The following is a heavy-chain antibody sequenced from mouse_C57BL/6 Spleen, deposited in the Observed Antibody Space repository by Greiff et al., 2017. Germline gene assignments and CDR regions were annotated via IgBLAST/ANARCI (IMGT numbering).Heavy chain of an antibody. D-gene: IGHD2-5*01. CDR2: IYPGDGDT. CDR1: GYAFSSSW. Sequence: VQLQQSGPELVKPGASVKISCKASGYAFSSSWMNWVKQRPGKGLEWIGRIYPGDGDTNYNGKFKGKATLTADKSSSTAYMQLSSLTSEDSAVYFCATLYYSNYDWYFDVWGTGTTVTVSS. V-gene: IGHV1-82*01. J-gene: IGHJ1*03. CDR3: ATLYYSNYDWYFDV.